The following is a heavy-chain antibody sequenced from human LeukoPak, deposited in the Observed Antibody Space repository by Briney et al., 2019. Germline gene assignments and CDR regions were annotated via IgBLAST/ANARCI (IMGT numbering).Heavy chain of an antibody. CDR1: GFTFSSYA. Sequence: GGSLRLSCVASGFTFSSYAMSWVRQAPGKGLEWVSTCIGSGGSTYYANFVKDRFTISRDNSKNTLYLLMNSLRAEDTAVYFCAKMSTYYYDSSSYKDYWGQGTLVTVSS. J-gene: IGHJ4*02. V-gene: IGHV3-23*01. CDR2: CIGSGGST. D-gene: IGHD3-10*01. CDR3: AKMSTYYYDSSSYKDY.